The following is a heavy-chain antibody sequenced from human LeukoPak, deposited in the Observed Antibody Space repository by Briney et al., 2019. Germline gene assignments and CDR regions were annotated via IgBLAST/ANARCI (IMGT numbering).Heavy chain of an antibody. V-gene: IGHV1-3*01. CDR1: GYTFTSYA. CDR3: ARESLWFGHQRFDY. J-gene: IGHJ4*02. Sequence: ASVNVSCKASGYTFTSYAMHWVRQAPGQRLEWMGWINAGNGNTKYSQKFQGRVTITRDTSASTAYMELSSLRSEDTAVYYCARESLWFGHQRFDYWGQGTLVTVSS. D-gene: IGHD3-10*01. CDR2: INAGNGNT.